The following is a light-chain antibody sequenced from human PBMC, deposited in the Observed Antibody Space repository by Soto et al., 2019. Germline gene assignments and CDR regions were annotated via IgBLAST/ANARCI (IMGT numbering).Light chain of an antibody. V-gene: IGKV3-11*01. CDR3: QQRSNWTWT. CDR1: QSVSSY. Sequence: EIVLTQSPATPSLSPGERATLSCRASQSVSSYLAWYQQKPGQAPRLLIYDASNRATGIPARFSGIVSGTDGTLTFSSLQQEDGTVYDGQQRSNWTWTFCQGTKVDIK. J-gene: IGKJ1*01. CDR2: DAS.